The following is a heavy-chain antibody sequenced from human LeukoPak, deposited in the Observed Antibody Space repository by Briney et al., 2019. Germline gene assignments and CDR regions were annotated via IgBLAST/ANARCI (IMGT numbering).Heavy chain of an antibody. V-gene: IGHV4-39*07. CDR3: ARDDYYDSSGYPR. Sequence: SETLSLTCTVSGGSISSSSYYRGWIRQPPGKGLEWIGSIYYSGSTYYNPSLKSRVTISVDTSKNQFSLKLSSVTAADTAVYYCARDDYYDSSGYPRWGQGTLVTVSS. CDR2: IYYSGST. CDR1: GGSISSSSYY. D-gene: IGHD3-22*01. J-gene: IGHJ4*02.